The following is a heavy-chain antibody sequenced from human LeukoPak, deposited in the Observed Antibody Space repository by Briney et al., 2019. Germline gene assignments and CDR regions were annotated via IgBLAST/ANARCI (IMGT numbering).Heavy chain of an antibody. J-gene: IGHJ6*02. CDR1: GGTFSSYA. CDR2: IIPILGIA. V-gene: IGHV1-69*04. D-gene: IGHD3-10*01. CDR3: ARDSYYGSGSYHRGYYYYGMDV. Sequence: SVKVSCKASGGTFSSYAISWVRQAPGQGLEWMGRIIPILGIANYAQKFQGRVTITADKSTSTAYMELSSLRSEDTAVYYCARDSYYGSGSYHRGYYYYGMDVWGQGTTVTVSS.